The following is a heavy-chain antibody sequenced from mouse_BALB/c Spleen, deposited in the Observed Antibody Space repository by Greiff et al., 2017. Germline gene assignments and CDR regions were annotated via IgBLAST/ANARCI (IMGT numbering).Heavy chain of an antibody. CDR3: ARHSNDGYTYYAMDY. V-gene: IGHV5-12-1*01. Sequence: EVKLMESGGGLVKPGGSLKLSCAASGFAFSSYDMSWVRQTPEKRLEWVAYISSGGGSTYYPDTVKGRFTISRDNAKNTLYLQMSSLKSEDTAMYYCARHSNDGYTYYAMDYWGQGTSVTVSS. CDR2: ISSGGGST. J-gene: IGHJ4*01. D-gene: IGHD2-3*01. CDR1: GFAFSSYD.